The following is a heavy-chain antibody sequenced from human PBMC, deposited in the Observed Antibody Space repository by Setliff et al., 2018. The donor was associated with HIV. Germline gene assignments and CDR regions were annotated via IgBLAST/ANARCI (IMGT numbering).Heavy chain of an antibody. CDR3: ARSRGPWDSSHEPGSSWFDY. J-gene: IGHJ4*02. CDR2: VYHSGST. D-gene: IGHD6-13*01. CDR1: GYSISSGYY. Sequence: SETLSLTCAVSGYSISSGYYWGWIRQPPGKGLEWIGNVYHSGSTYYNPSLKSRVTISVDTSKNQFSLKLRSVTAADTAVYYCARSRGPWDSSHEPGSSWFDYWGQGTLVTVSS. V-gene: IGHV4-38-2*01.